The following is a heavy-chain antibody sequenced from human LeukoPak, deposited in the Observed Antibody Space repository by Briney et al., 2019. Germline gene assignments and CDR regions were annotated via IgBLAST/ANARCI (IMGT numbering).Heavy chain of an antibody. CDR3: AKNRITIFGVVAYYMDV. D-gene: IGHD3-3*01. CDR1: GYTFSSYA. CDR2: ISGSGGST. J-gene: IGHJ6*03. Sequence: PGGSLRLSCAASGYTFSSYAMSWVRQAPGKGLEWVSAISGSGGSTYYADSVKGRFTISRDNSKNTLYLQMNSLRAEDTAVYYCAKNRITIFGVVAYYMDVWGKGTTVTVSS. V-gene: IGHV3-23*01.